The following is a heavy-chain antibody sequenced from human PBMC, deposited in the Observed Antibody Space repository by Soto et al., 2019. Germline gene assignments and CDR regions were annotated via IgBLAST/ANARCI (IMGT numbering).Heavy chain of an antibody. V-gene: IGHV4-34*01. CDR2: INHSGST. D-gene: IGHD6-13*01. CDR3: ARCIAAAGYLL. Sequence: GGSFSGYYWSWIRQPPGKGLEWIGEINHSGSTNYNPSLKSRVTISVDTSKNQFSLKLSSVTAADTAVYYCARCIAAAGYLLWGQGTLVTVSS. CDR1: GGSFSGYY. J-gene: IGHJ4*02.